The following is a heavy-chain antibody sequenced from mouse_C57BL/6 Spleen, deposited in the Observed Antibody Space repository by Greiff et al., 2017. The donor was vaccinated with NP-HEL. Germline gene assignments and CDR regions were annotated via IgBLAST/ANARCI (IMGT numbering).Heavy chain of an antibody. CDR1: GYSFTSYY. CDR3: ARGGELRPFAY. Sequence: QVQLKQSGPELVKPGASVKISCKASGYSFTSYYIHWVKQRPGQGLEWIGWIYPGSGNTKYNEKFQGKATLTADTSSSTAYMQLRSLTSEDSAVYYCARGGELRPFAYWGQGTLVTVSA. V-gene: IGHV1-66*01. D-gene: IGHD2-4*01. J-gene: IGHJ3*01. CDR2: IYPGSGNT.